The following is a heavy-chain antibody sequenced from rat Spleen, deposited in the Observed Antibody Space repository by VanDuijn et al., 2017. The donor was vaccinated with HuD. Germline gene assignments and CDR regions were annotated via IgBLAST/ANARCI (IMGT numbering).Heavy chain of an antibody. Sequence: EVQLVESGGGLVQPGRSLKLSCATSGFTFSDCYMAWVRQAPGMGLEWIASISNARGITYYRDSVKGRFTISRDNAKTTLYLQMNSLRSEDTATYYCARQWGYTHNWFAYWGQGTLVTVSS. CDR1: GFTFSDCY. D-gene: IGHD1-11*01. CDR2: ISNARGIT. V-gene: IGHV5S23*01. CDR3: ARQWGYTHNWFAY. J-gene: IGHJ3*01.